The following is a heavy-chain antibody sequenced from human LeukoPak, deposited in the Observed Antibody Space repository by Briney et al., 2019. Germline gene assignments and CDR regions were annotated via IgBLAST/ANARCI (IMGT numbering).Heavy chain of an antibody. V-gene: IGHV1-2*02. CDR1: GYTFTGYY. CDR3: ARDPGRRWLQLQGGPYYYYYYMDV. J-gene: IGHJ6*03. Sequence: ASVKVSCKASGYTFTGYYMHWVRQAPGQGLEWMGWINPNSGGTNYAQKFQGRVTMTRDTSISTAYMELSRLRSDDTAVYYCARDPGRRWLQLQGGPYYYYYYMDVWGKGTTVTVSS. CDR2: INPNSGGT. D-gene: IGHD5-24*01.